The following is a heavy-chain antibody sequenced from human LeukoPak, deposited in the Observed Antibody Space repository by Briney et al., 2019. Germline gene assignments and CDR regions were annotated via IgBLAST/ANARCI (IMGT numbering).Heavy chain of an antibody. Sequence: PSQTLSLTCTVSGGSISSGSYYWSWIRQPPGKGLEWIGEINHSGSTNYNPSLKSRVTISVDTSKNQFSLKLSSVTAADTAVYYCYIYGGPASGGDYWGQGTLVTVSS. V-gene: IGHV4-39*07. D-gene: IGHD4-23*01. CDR3: YIYGGPASGGDY. CDR1: GGSISSGSYY. J-gene: IGHJ4*02. CDR2: INHSGST.